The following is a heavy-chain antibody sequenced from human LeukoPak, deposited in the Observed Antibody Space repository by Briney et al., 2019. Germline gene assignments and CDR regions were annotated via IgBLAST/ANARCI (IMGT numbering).Heavy chain of an antibody. Sequence: PSQTLSLTCTVSGGSISSSSYYWGWIRHPPGKGLEWIGSIYYSGSTYYNPSLKSRVTISVDTSKNQFSLKLSSVTAADTAVYYRARQGGQLVPFDYWGQGTLVTVSS. CDR3: ARQGGQLVPFDY. CDR1: GGSISSSSYY. D-gene: IGHD6-13*01. CDR2: IYYSGST. J-gene: IGHJ4*02. V-gene: IGHV4-39*01.